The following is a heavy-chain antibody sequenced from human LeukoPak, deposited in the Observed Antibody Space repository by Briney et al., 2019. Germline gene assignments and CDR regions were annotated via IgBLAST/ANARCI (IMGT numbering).Heavy chain of an antibody. D-gene: IGHD2-21*02. Sequence: GESLKISCKGSGYSFTSYWISWVRQMPGKGLEWMGRIVPGDAYTNYSPSFQGHVTISADKSISTAYLQWSSLKASDTAMYYCARLAYCGGDCYSGFNAFDIWGQGTMVTVSS. CDR2: IVPGDAYT. CDR3: ARLAYCGGDCYSGFNAFDI. V-gene: IGHV5-10-1*01. CDR1: GYSFTSYW. J-gene: IGHJ3*02.